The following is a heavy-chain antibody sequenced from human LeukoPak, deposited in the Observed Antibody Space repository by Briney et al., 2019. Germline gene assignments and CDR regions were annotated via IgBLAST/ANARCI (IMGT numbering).Heavy chain of an antibody. V-gene: IGHV3-23*01. CDR1: GFTFSSYA. D-gene: IGHD3-22*01. CDR3: AKADNLAYYYDSSGLGAFDV. J-gene: IGHJ3*01. Sequence: GGSLRLSCAASGFTFSSYAMSWVRQAPGKGLEWVSAISGSGGSTYYADSVEGRLPISRDISENTLYLQMNSLRAEDTAVYYCAKADNLAYYYDSSGLGAFDVWGQGTMVTVSS. CDR2: ISGSGGST.